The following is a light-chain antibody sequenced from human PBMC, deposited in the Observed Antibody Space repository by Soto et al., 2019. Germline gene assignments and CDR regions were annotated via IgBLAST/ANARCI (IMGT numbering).Light chain of an antibody. CDR2: ANS. CDR1: ISNLGAGYD. Sequence: QSVLTQPPSVSGAPGQRVTISCSGSISNLGAGYDVQWYRQFPGTAPKLLIYANSVRPSGVPDRFSGSKYGTSASLAITGLQAEDEDDYYCQSYDSSLIVSKVFGTGTKVTVL. CDR3: QSYDSSLIVSKV. V-gene: IGLV1-40*01. J-gene: IGLJ1*01.